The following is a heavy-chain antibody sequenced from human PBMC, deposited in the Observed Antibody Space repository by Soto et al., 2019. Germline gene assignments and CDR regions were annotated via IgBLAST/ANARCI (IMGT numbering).Heavy chain of an antibody. J-gene: IGHJ6*02. CDR2: IYYSGST. D-gene: IGHD4-17*01. CDR3: ANDYGDYKSYYGMDV. Sequence: QLQLQESGPGLVKPSETLSLTCTVSGASVTSSTYYWGWIRQPPGKGLEWIGSIYYSGSTYYNPSLRSRVTVSVDTSKNQVSLKLTSVTAADTAVYYCANDYGDYKSYYGMDVCGQGNTVTVSS. V-gene: IGHV4-39*01. CDR1: GASVTSSTYY.